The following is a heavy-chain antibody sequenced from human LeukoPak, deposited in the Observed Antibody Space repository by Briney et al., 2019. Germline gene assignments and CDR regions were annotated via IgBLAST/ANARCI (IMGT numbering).Heavy chain of an antibody. D-gene: IGHD6-13*01. CDR3: ARDLPLSYSSSWYLAFDI. V-gene: IGHV1-46*01. J-gene: IGHJ3*02. CDR2: INPSGGST. CDR1: GYTFTSYY. Sequence: ASVKVSCKASGYTFTSYYMHWVRQAPEQGLEWMGIINPSGGSTSYAQKFQGRVTITADKSTSTAYMELSSLRSEDTAVYYCARDLPLSYSSSWYLAFDIWGQGTMVTVSS.